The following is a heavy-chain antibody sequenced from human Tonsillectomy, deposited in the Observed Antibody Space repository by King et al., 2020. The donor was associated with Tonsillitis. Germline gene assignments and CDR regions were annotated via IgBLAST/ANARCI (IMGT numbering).Heavy chain of an antibody. D-gene: IGHD2-21*02. CDR1: GGSISSGGYS. CDR3: ARESLAYCGGDCYDPTEGAFDI. V-gene: IGHV4-30-2*01. CDR2: IYHSGST. Sequence: LQLQESGSGLVKPSQTLSLTCAVSGGSISSGGYSWSWIRQPPGKGLEWIGYIYHSGSTYYNPSLKSRVTISVDRSKNQFSLKLSSVTAADTAVYYCARESLAYCGGDCYDPTEGAFDIWGQGTMVTVSS. J-gene: IGHJ3*02.